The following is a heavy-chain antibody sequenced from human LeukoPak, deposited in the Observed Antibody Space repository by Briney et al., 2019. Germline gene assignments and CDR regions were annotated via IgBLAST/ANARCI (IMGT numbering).Heavy chain of an antibody. Sequence: GASVKVSCKASGGTFSRSAISWVRQAPGQGLEWMGGIIPIFGPADYAQKFQGRVTITADESTSTAYMELSSLRSEDTAVYYCARTYDILTGYKYYFDNWGQGPLVTVSS. CDR3: ARTYDILTGYKYYFDN. D-gene: IGHD3-9*01. J-gene: IGHJ4*02. CDR2: IIPIFGPA. CDR1: GGTFSRSA. V-gene: IGHV1-69*13.